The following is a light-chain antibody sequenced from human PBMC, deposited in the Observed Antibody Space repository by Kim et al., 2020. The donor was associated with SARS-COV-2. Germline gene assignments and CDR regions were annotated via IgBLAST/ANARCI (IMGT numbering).Light chain of an antibody. CDR3: QQYNSYSPT. CDR2: DAS. V-gene: IGKV1-5*01. Sequence: ASVGDRVTLTCRASQSISGSLAWYQQKPGKAPKVLISDASNLESGVPSRFSGSGSGTEFTLTISSLQTDDFATYYCQQYNSYSPTFGQGTKVDIK. CDR1: QSISGS. J-gene: IGKJ1*01.